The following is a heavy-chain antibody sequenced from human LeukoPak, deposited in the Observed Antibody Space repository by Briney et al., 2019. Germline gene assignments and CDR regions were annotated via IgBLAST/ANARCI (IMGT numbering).Heavy chain of an antibody. CDR2: IKQDGSEK. Sequence: PGGALRLSCAASVFTFSSYWMSWVRQAPGKGLECVANIKQDGSEKYYVDSVKGRFTISRDNAKNSLYLQMNRLRAEATAVYYCDLGRGSYFPFAYWGQGTLVTVSS. V-gene: IGHV3-7*01. D-gene: IGHD1-26*01. J-gene: IGHJ4*02. CDR1: VFTFSSYW. CDR3: DLGRGSYFPFAY.